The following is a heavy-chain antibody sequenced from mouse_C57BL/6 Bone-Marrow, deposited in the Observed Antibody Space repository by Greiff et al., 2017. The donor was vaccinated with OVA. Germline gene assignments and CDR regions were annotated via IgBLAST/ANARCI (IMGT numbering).Heavy chain of an antibody. V-gene: IGHV1-15*01. CDR3: TKLGRAY. Sequence: LVESGAELVRPGASVTLSCKASGYTFTDYEMHWVKQTPVHGLEWIGAIDPETGGTAYNQKFKGKAILTADKSSSTAYMELRSLTSEDSAVYYCTKLGRAYWGQGTLVTVSA. CDR2: IDPETGGT. J-gene: IGHJ3*01. CDR1: GYTFTDYE. D-gene: IGHD4-1*01.